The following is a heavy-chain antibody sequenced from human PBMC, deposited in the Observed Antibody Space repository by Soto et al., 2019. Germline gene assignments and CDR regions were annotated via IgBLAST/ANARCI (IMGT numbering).Heavy chain of an antibody. Sequence: GGSLRLSCAASGFTFSSYGMHWVRQAPGKGLEWVAVIWCDGSNKYYADSVKGRFTISRDNAKNTIYLQMNNLRAEDTAVYYCARDTENVGIDDWGQGTLVTVSS. CDR1: GFTFSSYG. V-gene: IGHV3-33*01. D-gene: IGHD2-15*01. CDR2: IWCDGSNK. J-gene: IGHJ4*02. CDR3: ARDTENVGIDD.